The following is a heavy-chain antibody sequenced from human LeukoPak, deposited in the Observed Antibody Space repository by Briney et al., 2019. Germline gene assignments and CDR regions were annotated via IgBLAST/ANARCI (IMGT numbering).Heavy chain of an antibody. V-gene: IGHV3-30*14. CDR1: GFTFSSYA. Sequence: GGSLRLSCAASGFTFSSYAMHWVRQAPGKGLEWVAVISYDGSNKYYADSVKGRFTISRDNAKNSLYLQMNSLRAEDTAVYYCAREAASSSSRDDAFDFWGQGTMVTVSS. J-gene: IGHJ3*01. CDR2: ISYDGSNK. CDR3: AREAASSSSRDDAFDF. D-gene: IGHD6-6*01.